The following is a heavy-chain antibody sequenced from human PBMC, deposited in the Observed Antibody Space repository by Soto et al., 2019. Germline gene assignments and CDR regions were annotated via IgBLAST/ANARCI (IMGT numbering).Heavy chain of an antibody. D-gene: IGHD3-22*01. CDR3: ARDPSDYYYESSGYFRDAFDI. Sequence: SVKVSCKASGGTFSSYAISWVRHAPGQGLEWMGGIIPIFGTANYAQKFQGRVTITADESTSTAYMELSSLRSEDTAVYYCARDPSDYYYESSGYFRDAFDIWGQGTMVTVPS. J-gene: IGHJ3*02. CDR2: IIPIFGTA. V-gene: IGHV1-69*13. CDR1: GGTFSSYA.